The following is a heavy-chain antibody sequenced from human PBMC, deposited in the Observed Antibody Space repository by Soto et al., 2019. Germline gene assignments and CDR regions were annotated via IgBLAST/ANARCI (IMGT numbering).Heavy chain of an antibody. J-gene: IGHJ5*02. V-gene: IGHV3-33*01. D-gene: IGHD4-17*01. CDR2: IEYDGNNK. CDR3: ARDPPPGDYESTRLVAGFDP. CDR1: GFTFKNYG. Sequence: GGSLSLSCAASGFTFKNYGMEWVRQAPGKGLEWVAVIEYDGNNKYYADSVKGRFTISRDNSKNMLYLQMNSLRAEDTAVYYCARDPPPGDYESTRLVAGFDPWGQGT.